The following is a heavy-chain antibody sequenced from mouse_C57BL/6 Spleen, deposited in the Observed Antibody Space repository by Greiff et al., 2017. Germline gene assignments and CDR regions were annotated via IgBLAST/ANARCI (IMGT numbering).Heavy chain of an antibody. CDR1: GYTFTDYE. Sequence: QVQLKQSGAELVRPGASVTLSCKASGYTFTDYEMHWVKQTPVHGLEWIGAIDPETGGTAYNQKFKGKAILTADKSSSTAYMELRSLTSEDSAVYYCTRSTYRYAMDYWGQGTSVTVSS. CDR3: TRSTYRYAMDY. D-gene: IGHD2-14*01. J-gene: IGHJ4*01. V-gene: IGHV1-15*01. CDR2: IDPETGGT.